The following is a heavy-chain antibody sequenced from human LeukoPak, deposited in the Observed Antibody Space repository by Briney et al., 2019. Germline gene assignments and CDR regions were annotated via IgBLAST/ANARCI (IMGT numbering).Heavy chain of an antibody. Sequence: SETVSFTSTGSGGSISSYHWSRRRQPQGKGLEWIGYIYTSGSTNYNPSLKSRVTISVDTSKNQFSLKLSSVTAADTAVYYCARGGYCSSTSCYSWFDPWGQGTLVTVSS. CDR3: ARGGYCSSTSCYSWFDP. J-gene: IGHJ5*02. CDR2: IYTSGST. D-gene: IGHD2-2*01. V-gene: IGHV4-4*09. CDR1: GGSISSYH.